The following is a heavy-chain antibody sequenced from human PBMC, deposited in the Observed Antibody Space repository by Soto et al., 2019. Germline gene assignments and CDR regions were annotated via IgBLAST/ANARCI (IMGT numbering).Heavy chain of an antibody. CDR1: GGTFSSYA. Sequence: QVQLVQSGAEVKKPGSSVKVSCKASGGTFSSYAISWVRQAPGQGLEWMGGIIPIFGTANYAQKFQGRVTINADKSTSTAYMELSSLRSEETAVYYCARDAVPAATSYYYGMDVWGQGTTVTVSS. V-gene: IGHV1-69*06. CDR3: ARDAVPAATSYYYGMDV. J-gene: IGHJ6*02. CDR2: IIPIFGTA. D-gene: IGHD2-2*01.